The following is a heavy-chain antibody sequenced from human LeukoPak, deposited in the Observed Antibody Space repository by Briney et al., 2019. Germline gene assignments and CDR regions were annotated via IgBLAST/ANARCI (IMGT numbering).Heavy chain of an antibody. CDR3: GKDTGYSGTYLVDY. D-gene: IGHD5-12*01. V-gene: IGHV1-69*13. Sequence: GASVKVSCKASGGTFSSYAISWVRQAPGQGLEWMGGIIPIFGTANYAQKFQGRVTITADESTSTAYMELSSLRSEDTALYYCGKDTGYSGTYLVDYWGQGTLVTVSS. CDR1: GGTFSSYA. CDR2: IIPIFGTA. J-gene: IGHJ4*02.